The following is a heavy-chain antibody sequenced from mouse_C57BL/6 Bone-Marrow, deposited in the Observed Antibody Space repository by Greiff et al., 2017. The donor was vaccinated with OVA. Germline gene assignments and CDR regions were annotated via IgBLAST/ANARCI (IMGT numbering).Heavy chain of an antibody. Sequence: EVQGVESGGGLVQPGGSLKLSCAASGFTFSDYGMAWVRQAPRKGPEWVAFISTLAYSIYYADTVTGRFTITRENAKNTLCLEMSSLRSEDTAMYYCARRDYYGYYFDYWGQGTTLTVSS. CDR2: ISTLAYSI. D-gene: IGHD1-1*01. J-gene: IGHJ2*01. CDR1: GFTFSDYG. V-gene: IGHV5-15*01. CDR3: ARRDYYGYYFDY.